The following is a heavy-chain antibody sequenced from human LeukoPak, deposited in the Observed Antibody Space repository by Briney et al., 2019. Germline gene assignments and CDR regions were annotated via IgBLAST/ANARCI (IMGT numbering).Heavy chain of an antibody. CDR1: GGSINSYY. CDR3: ARGSGWTISNDAFDI. V-gene: IGHV4-59*12. J-gene: IGHJ3*02. Sequence: PSETLSLTCTVSGGSINSYYWSWIRQPPGKRLEWIGHMSYSVSPNYNPSFKSRLTISLDSSKNQFSLKLSSVTAADTAVYYCARGSGWTISNDAFDIWGQGTMVTVSS. CDR2: MSYSVSP. D-gene: IGHD6-19*01.